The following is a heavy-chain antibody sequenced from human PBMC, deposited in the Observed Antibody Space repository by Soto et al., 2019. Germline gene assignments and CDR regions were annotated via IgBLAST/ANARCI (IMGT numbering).Heavy chain of an antibody. V-gene: IGHV1-18*01. D-gene: IGHD3-22*01. CDR2: ISAYNGNT. CDR1: GYTFTSYG. CDR3: ARVAEYYYDSSGYYRDY. Sequence: QVQLVQSGAEVKKPGASVKVSCKASGYTFTSYGISWVRQAPGQGLEWMGWISAYNGNTNYAQKLQGRVTMTTDTSTSTAYMELRRLRADDTAVYYCARVAEYYYDSSGYYRDYWGQGTLVTVSS. J-gene: IGHJ4*02.